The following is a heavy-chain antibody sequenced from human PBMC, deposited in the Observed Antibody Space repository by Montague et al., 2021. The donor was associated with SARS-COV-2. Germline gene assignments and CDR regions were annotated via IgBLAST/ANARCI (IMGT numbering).Heavy chain of an antibody. CDR2: ISYSGRT. CDR1: GGSVSSSPYD. D-gene: IGHD3-10*01. CDR3: ASSYYYGSGTYVYNYYMDV. J-gene: IGHJ6*03. V-gene: IGHV4-39*01. Sequence: SETLSLTCTVAGGSVSSSPYDWGWIRQPPGRGLEWFGSISYSGRTXFSPSLKSRLAISVDSSENQFSLRLSSVTAADTAVYYCASSYYYGSGTYVYNYYMDVWGKGTTVTVSS.